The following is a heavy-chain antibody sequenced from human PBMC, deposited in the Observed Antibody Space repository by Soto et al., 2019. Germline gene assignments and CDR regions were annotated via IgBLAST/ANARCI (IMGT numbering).Heavy chain of an antibody. V-gene: IGHV3-7*01. J-gene: IGHJ4*02. CDR3: ARGRGCSTGCHNFDY. CDR2: IKQDGSEK. CDR1: GFTFSNYW. D-gene: IGHD2-2*01. Sequence: GGSLRLPCAASGFTFSNYWMSLVRQAHGKGLEWVANIKQDGSEKYYVDSVKGRFTISRDNAKNSLYLQMNSLRAEDTAVYYCARGRGCSTGCHNFDYWGQGTLVTVSS.